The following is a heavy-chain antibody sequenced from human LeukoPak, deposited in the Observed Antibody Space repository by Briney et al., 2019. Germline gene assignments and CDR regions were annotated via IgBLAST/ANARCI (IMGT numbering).Heavy chain of an antibody. D-gene: IGHD6-13*01. CDR1: GYTFTSHW. CDR3: ARRSFIAAAGTAGWFDP. V-gene: IGHV5-51*01. J-gene: IGHJ5*02. CDR2: IYPGQSDT. Sequence: GESLKISYKGSGYTFTSHWIGWVRQMPGKGLEWMGIIYPGQSDTKYSPSFQGQVTISADKSISTAYLQWSSLKASDTAMYYCARRSFIAAAGTAGWFDPWGQGTLVTVSS.